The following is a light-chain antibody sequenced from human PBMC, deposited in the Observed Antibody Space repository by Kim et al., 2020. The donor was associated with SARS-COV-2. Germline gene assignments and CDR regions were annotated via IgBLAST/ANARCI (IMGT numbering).Light chain of an antibody. CDR2: FDS. J-gene: IGLJ3*02. CDR3: QVWHSGSDQGGV. Sequence: SYELTQPPSVSVAPGETARITCGGDNIGSKSVHWYQQRPGQAPVLVIYFDSDRPSGIPERFSGSNSGNTATLTISRVEAGDEAEYYCQVWHSGSDQGGVFGGGTQLTVL. V-gene: IGLV3-21*04. CDR1: NIGSKS.